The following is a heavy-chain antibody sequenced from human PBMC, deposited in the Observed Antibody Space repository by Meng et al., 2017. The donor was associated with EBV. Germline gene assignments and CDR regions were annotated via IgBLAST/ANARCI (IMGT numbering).Heavy chain of an antibody. CDR2: VHYTGST. CDR1: CDSSSSFYY. J-gene: IGHJ5*02. CDR3: ARPFPSWQSPRLDPFGA. V-gene: IGHV4-39*01. D-gene: IGHD6-19*01. Sequence: QLQLRESGPGQVXXXXXLXLTXPXPCDSSSSFYYWGWIRQPPGRGLEWIGSVHYTGSTYYSPSLKSRVTVSVDTSKNQFSLRLTSVTAADTAVYYCARPFPSWQSPRLDPFGAWGQGTLVTVSS.